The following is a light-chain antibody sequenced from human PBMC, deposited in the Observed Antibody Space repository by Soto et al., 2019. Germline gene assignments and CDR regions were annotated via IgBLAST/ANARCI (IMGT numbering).Light chain of an antibody. J-gene: IGKJ1*01. V-gene: IGKV3-20*01. Sequence: EIVLTQPPGTLSLSPGERATLSCRASQSVSSTYLAWYQHKPGQAPRLLIYGASSRATGIPDRFSGSGSGTDFTLIISRLEPEDFAVYYCQQYGNSFVGFGQGTKVEIK. CDR1: QSVSSTY. CDR3: QQYGNSFVG. CDR2: GAS.